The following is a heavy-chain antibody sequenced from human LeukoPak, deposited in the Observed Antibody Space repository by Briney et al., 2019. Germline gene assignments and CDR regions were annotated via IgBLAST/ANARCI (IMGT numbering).Heavy chain of an antibody. CDR2: IRYDGSNK. V-gene: IGHV3-30*02. J-gene: IGHJ6*03. CDR3: AKDFAQWLPEDYYYYMDV. CDR1: GFTFSSYG. D-gene: IGHD3-22*01. Sequence: SGGSLRLSCAASGFTFSSYGMHWVRQALGKGLEWVAFIRYDGSNKYYADSVKGRFTISRDNSKNTLYLQMNSLRAEDTAVYYCAKDFAQWLPEDYYYYMDVWGKGTTVTVSS.